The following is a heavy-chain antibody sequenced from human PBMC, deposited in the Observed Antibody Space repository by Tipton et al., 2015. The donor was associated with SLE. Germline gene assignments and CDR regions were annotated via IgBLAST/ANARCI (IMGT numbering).Heavy chain of an antibody. CDR1: GFTFSNYA. D-gene: IGHD6-6*01. CDR3: ARVYSSSSGRGLDV. Sequence: SLRLSCAASGFTFSNYAMTWVRQAPGKGLEWVSVISGSGGSTYYADSVKGRFTISRDNSRNTLYLQMNSLRAEDTAVYYCARVYSSSSGRGLDVWGHGTTVTVSS. J-gene: IGHJ6*02. CDR2: ISGSGGST. V-gene: IGHV3-23*01.